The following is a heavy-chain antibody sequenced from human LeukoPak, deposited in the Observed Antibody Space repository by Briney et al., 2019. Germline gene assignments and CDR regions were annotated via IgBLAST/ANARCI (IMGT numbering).Heavy chain of an antibody. D-gene: IGHD3-10*01. J-gene: IGHJ6*04. V-gene: IGHV3-11*03. Sequence: PGGSLRLSCAASGFSFSDYYMSWVRQAPGKGPEWVSYISNTGSYTNHADSVKGRFTISRDNAKRSLYLQINSLRSEDTAVYYCARSMGGSGSAPDYYGGDVWGKGTTVTVSS. CDR2: ISNTGSYT. CDR1: GFSFSDYY. CDR3: ARSMGGSGSAPDYYGGDV.